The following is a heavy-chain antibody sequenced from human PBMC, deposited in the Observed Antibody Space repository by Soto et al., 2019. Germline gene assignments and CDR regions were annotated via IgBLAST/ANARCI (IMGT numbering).Heavy chain of an antibody. V-gene: IGHV2-5*02. CDR1: GFSLSTSGVG. Sequence: QITLKESGPPLVKPTQTLTLTCTFSGFSLSTSGVGVGWIRQPPGKALEWLALIYWDDDKRYSPSLKSRLTINKDTSKNQVVLTMTNMDPVDTATYYCARSVIQRAFDIWGQGTMVTVSS. J-gene: IGHJ3*02. CDR2: IYWDDDK. CDR3: ARSVIQRAFDI. D-gene: IGHD2-21*01.